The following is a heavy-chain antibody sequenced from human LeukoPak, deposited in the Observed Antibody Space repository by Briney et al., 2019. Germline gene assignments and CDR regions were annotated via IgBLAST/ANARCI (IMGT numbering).Heavy chain of an antibody. CDR1: GGSISSSY. CDR3: ARECFSSICPYNNMDV. CDR2: IYSSGST. D-gene: IGHD2-2*01. J-gene: IGHJ6*02. V-gene: IGHV4-4*07. Sequence: SETLSLTCTVSGGSISSSYWTWIRQPARKGLEWIGRIYSSGSTNYNPSLKSRLTMSVDTSRNQFSLKLNSVTAADTAVYYCARECFSSICPYNNMDVWGQGTTVTVSS.